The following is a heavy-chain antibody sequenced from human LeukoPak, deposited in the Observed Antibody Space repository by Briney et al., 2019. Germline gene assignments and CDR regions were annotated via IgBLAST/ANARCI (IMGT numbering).Heavy chain of an antibody. Sequence: GGSLRLSCAASGFTFSSYGMHWVRQAPGKGLEWVAVISYDGSNKYYADSVKGRFTISRDNSKNTLYLQMNSLRAEDTAVYYCAKDQYSSGWYYYYYYYGMDVWGQGTTVTVSS. CDR2: ISYDGSNK. J-gene: IGHJ6*02. V-gene: IGHV3-30*18. CDR3: AKDQYSSGWYYYYYYYGMDV. D-gene: IGHD6-19*01. CDR1: GFTFSSYG.